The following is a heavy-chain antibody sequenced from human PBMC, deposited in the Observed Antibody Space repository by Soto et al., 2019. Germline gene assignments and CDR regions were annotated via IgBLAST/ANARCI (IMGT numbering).Heavy chain of an antibody. CDR2: ISGSAGST. J-gene: IGHJ4*02. CDR1: GFTFNDYA. D-gene: IGHD6-13*01. Sequence: HPGGSLRLSCAASGFTFNDYAMSWIRQAPGKGLQWVSVISGSAGSTFYADSVKGRFTISRDNSQNTLYLEMTRLRADDTAITSCSNELTSTWYPLDNWGQGILVTVSS. V-gene: IGHV3-23*01. CDR3: SNELTSTWYPLDN.